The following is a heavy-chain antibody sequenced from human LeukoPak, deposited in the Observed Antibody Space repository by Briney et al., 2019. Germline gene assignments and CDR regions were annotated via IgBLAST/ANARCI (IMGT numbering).Heavy chain of an antibody. V-gene: IGHV4-59*01. J-gene: IGHJ5*02. CDR3: ARAGLTGRYNWFDP. Sequence: SETLSLTCTVSGGSISSFHWSWIRQPPGKGLEWIGYIYYSGSTNYSPSLKSRVTISVDTSKNQFSLKLSSVTAADTAVYYCARAGLTGRYNWFDPWGQGTLVTVSS. D-gene: IGHD1-20*01. CDR1: GGSISSFH. CDR2: IYYSGST.